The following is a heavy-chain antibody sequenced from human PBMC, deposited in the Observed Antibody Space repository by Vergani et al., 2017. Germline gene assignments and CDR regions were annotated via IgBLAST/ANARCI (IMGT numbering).Heavy chain of an antibody. CDR3: ARFLTGTTIYYYYGMDV. CDR2: IYHSGST. J-gene: IGHJ6*02. V-gene: IGHV4-4*02. Sequence: QVQLQESGPGLVKPSGTLSLTCAVSGGSISSSNWWSWVRQPPGKGLEWIGEIYHSGSTNYHPSLKSRVTISVDKSKNQFSLKLSSVTAADTAVYYCARFLTGTTIYYYYGMDVWGQGTTVTVSS. CDR1: GGSISSSNW. D-gene: IGHD1-20*01.